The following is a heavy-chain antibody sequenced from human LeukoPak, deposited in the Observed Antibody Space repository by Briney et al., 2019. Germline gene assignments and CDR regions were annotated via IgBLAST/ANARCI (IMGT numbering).Heavy chain of an antibody. CDR1: GGSISSGGYS. Sequence: PSETLSLTCAVSGGSISSGGYSWSWIRQPPGQGLEWIGYIYHSGSTYYNPSLKSRVTISVDRSKNQFSLKLSSVTAADTAVYYCARCIKGGHFDYWGQGTLVTVSS. J-gene: IGHJ4*02. V-gene: IGHV4-30-2*01. D-gene: IGHD3-10*01. CDR2: IYHSGST. CDR3: ARCIKGGHFDY.